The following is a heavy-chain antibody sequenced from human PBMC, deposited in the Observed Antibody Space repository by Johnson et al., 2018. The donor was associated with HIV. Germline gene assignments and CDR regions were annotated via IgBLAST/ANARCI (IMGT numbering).Heavy chain of an antibody. V-gene: IGHV3-74*01. CDR2: INSDGTAT. CDR3: TREGPSERAGFDI. Sequence: VQLVESGGGVVQPGRSLRLSCAASGFTFSNYWMHWVRQVPGRGLVWVARINSDGTATSYAEPVKGRLTISRDNAKSTLYLEMNSLRADDMAVYYCTREGPSERAGFDIWGQGTVVTVSS. CDR1: GFTFSNYW. J-gene: IGHJ3*02.